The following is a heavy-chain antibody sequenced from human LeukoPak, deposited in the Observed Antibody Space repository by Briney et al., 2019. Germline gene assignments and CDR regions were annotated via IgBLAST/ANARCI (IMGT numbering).Heavy chain of an antibody. CDR1: SGSSNNNH. CDR2: IYTSGSN. J-gene: IGHJ5*02. Sequence: KPSENLSLNCTGYSGSSNNNHWVWIRQPAGQGLEGFGRIYTSGSNNSHPSLERRVTITVNTSNNHFSLKLSSGTAANTAVYYCARDFGGWVGGVILKDLSRGNWFDPWGQGTLVTVSS. CDR3: ARDFGGWVGGVILKDLSRGNWFDP. V-gene: IGHV4-4*07. D-gene: IGHD3-16*02.